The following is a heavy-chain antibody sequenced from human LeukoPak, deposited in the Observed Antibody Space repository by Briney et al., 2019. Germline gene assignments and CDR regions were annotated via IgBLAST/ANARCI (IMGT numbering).Heavy chain of an antibody. J-gene: IGHJ4*02. V-gene: IGHV3-21*01. CDR1: GFTFSSYA. CDR2: ISSSGSHM. Sequence: GGSLRLSCTASGFTFSSYAMNWVRQAPGKGLEWVSSISSSGSHMYYADSVKGRFTISRDNAKNSLYLQMNSLRAEDTAVYYCARLTFGGVIGFDYWGQGTLVTVSS. CDR3: ARLTFGGVIGFDY. D-gene: IGHD3-16*02.